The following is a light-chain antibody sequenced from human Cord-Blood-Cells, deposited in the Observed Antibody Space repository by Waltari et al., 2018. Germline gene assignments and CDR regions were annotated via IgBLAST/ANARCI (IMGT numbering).Light chain of an antibody. CDR1: SSDVGSSNL. CDR3: CSYAGSSWV. V-gene: IGLV2-23*01. J-gene: IGLJ3*02. CDR2: DGS. Sequence: QSALTQPASVSGSPGQSITISCTGTSSDVGSSNLVSLYQQHPGKAPKPMIYDGSKRPSGVSNRFSGSKSGNTASLTISGLQAEDEADYYCCSYAGSSWVFGGGTKLTVL.